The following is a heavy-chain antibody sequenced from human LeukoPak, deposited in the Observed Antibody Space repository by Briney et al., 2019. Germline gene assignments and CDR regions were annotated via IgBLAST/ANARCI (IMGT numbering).Heavy chain of an antibody. CDR3: AKGRAGNANSEYFDY. D-gene: IGHD6-19*01. CDR1: GFTFYNYP. J-gene: IGHJ4*02. Sequence: GGSLTLSCAASGFTFYNYPLWCVRHAPGKGREGVNTFSGSGDNTYYADSVRGRFTISRDNSKNTLYLQMNSLRGEDTAVYYCAKGRAGNANSEYFDYWGQGTLVTVSS. V-gene: IGHV3-23*01. CDR2: FSGSGDNT.